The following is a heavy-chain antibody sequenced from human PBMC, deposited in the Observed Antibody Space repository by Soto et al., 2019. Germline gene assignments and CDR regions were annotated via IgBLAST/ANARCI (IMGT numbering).Heavy chain of an antibody. V-gene: IGHV1-18*01. CDR2: ISAYNGDT. D-gene: IGHD6-25*01. J-gene: IGHJ4*02. CDR3: ARDDRTAGHGSYAYFDF. Sequence: QVQLVQSGAEVKKPGASVKVSCTASGYRFSSYGISWVRQAPGQGLEWMGWISAYNGDTNSSPKVQGRVTMTTATSTSTAYLELRSLRSDDTAVYYCARDDRTAGHGSYAYFDFWGQGTLVTVSS. CDR1: GYRFSSYG.